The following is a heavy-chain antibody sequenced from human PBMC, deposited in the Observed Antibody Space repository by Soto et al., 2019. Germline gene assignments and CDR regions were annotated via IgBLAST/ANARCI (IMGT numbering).Heavy chain of an antibody. CDR1: GGSVSSGSYY. J-gene: IGHJ4*02. CDR3: ALLGAVAATEDDY. V-gene: IGHV4-61*01. CDR2: IYYSGST. D-gene: IGHD2-15*01. Sequence: QVQLQESGPGLVKPSETLSLTCTVSGGSVSSGSYYWSWIRQPPGKGLEWIGYIYYSGSTNYNPSLQSRVNISVDTSKNQFSLKLSSVTAADTAVYYCALLGAVAATEDDYWGQGTLVTVSS.